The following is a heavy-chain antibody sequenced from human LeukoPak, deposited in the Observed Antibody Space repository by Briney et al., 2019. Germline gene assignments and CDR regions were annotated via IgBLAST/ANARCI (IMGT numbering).Heavy chain of an antibody. J-gene: IGHJ3*02. CDR3: AKNCSSTSCYWNDAFDI. Sequence: SETLSLTCAVSGYSISSGYYWGWIRQPPGKGLEWIASMYHSGSSYYNPSLKSRVTISVDTSKNQFSLKLSSVTAADTAVYYCAKNCSSTSCYWNDAFDIWGQGTMVTVSS. D-gene: IGHD2-2*01. CDR1: GYSISSGYY. V-gene: IGHV4-38-2*01. CDR2: MYHSGSS.